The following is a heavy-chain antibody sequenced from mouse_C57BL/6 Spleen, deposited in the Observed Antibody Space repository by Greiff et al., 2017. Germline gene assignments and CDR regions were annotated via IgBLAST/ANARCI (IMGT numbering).Heavy chain of an antibody. V-gene: IGHV1-18*01. CDR2: INPNNGGT. Sequence: EVQLQQSGPELVKPGASVKIPCKASGYTFTDYNMDWVKQSHGKSLEWIGDINPNNGGTIYNQKFKGKATLTVAKSSSTAYMELRSLTSEDTAVYYCARSRYYGSSYWFAYWGQGTLVTVSA. CDR3: ARSRYYGSSYWFAY. D-gene: IGHD1-1*01. CDR1: GYTFTDYN. J-gene: IGHJ3*01.